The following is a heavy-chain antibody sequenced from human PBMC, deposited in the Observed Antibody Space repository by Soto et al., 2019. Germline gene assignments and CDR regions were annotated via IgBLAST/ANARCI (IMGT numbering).Heavy chain of an antibody. CDR1: GDSISSSSYY. Sequence: PSETLSLTCTVSGDSISSSSYYWDWIRQPPGKGLEWIGSIHYSGTTYYNSSLKSRVTVSVDTSKNQFSLKLSSVTAADTAVYYCAGHRDYESRVEYSGMDVWGQGTTVTVS. J-gene: IGHJ6*02. V-gene: IGHV4-39*01. CDR3: AGHRDYESRVEYSGMDV. CDR2: IHYSGTT. D-gene: IGHD3-22*01.